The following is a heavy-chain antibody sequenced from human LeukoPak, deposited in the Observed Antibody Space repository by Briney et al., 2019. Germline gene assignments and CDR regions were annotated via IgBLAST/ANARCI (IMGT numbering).Heavy chain of an antibody. CDR2: IYYSGST. CDR3: ASLRFQYYFDY. J-gene: IGHJ4*02. D-gene: IGHD3-3*01. V-gene: IGHV4-59*01. Sequence: SETLSLTCTASGDSITSYYWSWIRQPPGKGLEWIGYIYYSGSTNYNSSLKSRVTISVDTSKNQFSLKLNSVTAADTAVYYCASLRFQYYFDYWGQGTLVTVSS. CDR1: GDSITSYY.